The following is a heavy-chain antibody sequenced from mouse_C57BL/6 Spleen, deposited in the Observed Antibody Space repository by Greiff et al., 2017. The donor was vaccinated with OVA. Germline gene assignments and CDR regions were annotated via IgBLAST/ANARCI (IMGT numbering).Heavy chain of an antibody. V-gene: IGHV1-55*01. CDR3: ARSGLTQWYFDV. D-gene: IGHD1-1*01. CDR2: IYPGSGST. J-gene: IGHJ1*03. CDR1: GYTFTSYW. Sequence: VQLQQPGAELVKPGASVKMSCKASGYTFTSYWITWVKQRPGQGLEWIGDIYPGSGSTNYNEKFKSKATLTVDTSSSTAYMQLSSLTSEDSAVYYCARSGLTQWYFDVWGTGTTVTVSS.